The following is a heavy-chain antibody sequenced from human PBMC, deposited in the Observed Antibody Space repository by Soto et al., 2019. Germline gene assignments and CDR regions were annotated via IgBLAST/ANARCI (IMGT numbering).Heavy chain of an antibody. V-gene: IGHV3-7*05. D-gene: IGHD3-10*01. CDR1: GFTFSTYW. CDR3: ARAWFLDS. Sequence: EVQLVESGGGLVQPGGSLRLSCAASGFTFSTYWMSWVRQTPGKGLEWVANINEDGSERYYVDFGTGRFTTSRDNAKNSLYLQMNSLREEDTAVYYCARAWFLDSWGQGTLVTVSS. CDR2: INEDGSER. J-gene: IGHJ4*02.